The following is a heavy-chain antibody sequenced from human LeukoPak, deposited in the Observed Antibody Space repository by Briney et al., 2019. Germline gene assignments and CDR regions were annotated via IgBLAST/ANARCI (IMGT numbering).Heavy chain of an antibody. D-gene: IGHD2-2*01. CDR3: ASHIVVVPAATPRYGMDV. Sequence: GASVTVSCTASGYTFTGYYMHWVRPAPGPGLEWMGWINPNSGGTNYAQKFQGRVTMTRDTSISTAYMELSRLRSDDTAVYYCASHIVVVPAATPRYGMDVWGQGTTVTVSS. V-gene: IGHV1-2*02. J-gene: IGHJ6*02. CDR1: GYTFTGYY. CDR2: INPNSGGT.